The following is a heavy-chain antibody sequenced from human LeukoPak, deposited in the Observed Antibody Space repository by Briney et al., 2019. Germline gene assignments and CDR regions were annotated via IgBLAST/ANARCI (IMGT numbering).Heavy chain of an antibody. J-gene: IGHJ4*02. D-gene: IGHD2-2*01. V-gene: IGHV5-51*01. CDR2: IYPGDSDT. Sequence: GESLKISCQGSGYSFTSYWIGWVRQMPGKGLEWMGIIYPGDSDTRYSPSFQGQVTISADKSISTAYLQWSSLKASDTAMYYCARTDCSSTSCYLFDYWGQGTLVTVSS. CDR1: GYSFTSYW. CDR3: ARTDCSSTSCYLFDY.